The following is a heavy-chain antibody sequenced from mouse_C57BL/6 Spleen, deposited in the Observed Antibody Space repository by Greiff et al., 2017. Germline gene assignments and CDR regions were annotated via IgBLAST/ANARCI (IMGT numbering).Heavy chain of an antibody. Sequence: DVKLVESGGGLVQPGGSLSLSCAASGFTFTDYYMSWVRQPPGKALEWLGFIRNKDNGYTTEYSASVKGRFTISRDNSQSILYLQMNALRAEDSATYYCARSYDYDTWFAYWGQGTLVTVSA. CDR3: ARSYDYDTWFAY. J-gene: IGHJ3*01. V-gene: IGHV7-3*01. CDR2: IRNKDNGYTT. D-gene: IGHD2-4*01. CDR1: GFTFTDYY.